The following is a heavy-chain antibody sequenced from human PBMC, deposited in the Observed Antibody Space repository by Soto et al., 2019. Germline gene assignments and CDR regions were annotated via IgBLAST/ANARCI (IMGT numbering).Heavy chain of an antibody. Sequence: ASVKVSCKAAGSTFTSYGISWVRQAPGQGLEWMGWISAYNGNTNYAQKLQGRVTMTTDTSTSTAYMELRSLRSDDTAVYYCARVNDYGDYAAFDIWGQGTMVTVSS. D-gene: IGHD4-17*01. J-gene: IGHJ3*02. CDR2: ISAYNGNT. CDR1: GSTFTSYG. CDR3: ARVNDYGDYAAFDI. V-gene: IGHV1-18*01.